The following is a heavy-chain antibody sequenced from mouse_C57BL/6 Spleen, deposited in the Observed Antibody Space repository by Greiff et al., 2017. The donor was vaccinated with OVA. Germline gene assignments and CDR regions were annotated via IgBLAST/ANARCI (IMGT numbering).Heavy chain of an antibody. V-gene: IGHV1-50*01. D-gene: IGHD2-3*01. J-gene: IGHJ2*01. CDR2: IDPSDGYT. CDR3: ARALKSYDQFDY. Sequence: QVQLQQSGAELVKPGASVKLSCKASGYTFTSYWMQWVKQRPGQGLEWIGEIDPSDGYTNYNQKFKGKATLTADTSSSTAYMQLSSLPSEDSAVFCCARALKSYDQFDYWGQGTALTVSS. CDR1: GYTFTSYW.